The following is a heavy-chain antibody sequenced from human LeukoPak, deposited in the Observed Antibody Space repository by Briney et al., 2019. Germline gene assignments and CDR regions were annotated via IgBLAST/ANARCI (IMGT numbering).Heavy chain of an antibody. D-gene: IGHD3-22*01. Sequence: VASVKVSCKASGYTFTGYYMHWVRQAPGQGLGWMGWINPNSGGANYAQKFQGRVTMTRDTSISTAYMELSRLRSDDMAVYYCARALEVSPDYWGQGTLVTVSS. J-gene: IGHJ4*02. CDR2: INPNSGGA. CDR3: ARALEVSPDY. V-gene: IGHV1-2*02. CDR1: GYTFTGYY.